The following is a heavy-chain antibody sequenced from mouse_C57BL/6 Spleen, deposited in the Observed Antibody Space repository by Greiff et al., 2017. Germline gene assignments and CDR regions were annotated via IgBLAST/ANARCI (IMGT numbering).Heavy chain of an antibody. J-gene: IGHJ4*01. CDR3: ARSVVDYAMDY. Sequence: QVQLKESGAELVRPGTSVKVSCKASGYAFTNYLIEWVKQRPGQGLEWIGVINPGSGGTNYNEKFKGKATLTADKSSSTAYMQLSSLTSEDSAVYFCARSVVDYAMDYWGQGTSVTVSS. V-gene: IGHV1-54*01. CDR1: GYAFTNYL. CDR2: INPGSGGT. D-gene: IGHD1-1*01.